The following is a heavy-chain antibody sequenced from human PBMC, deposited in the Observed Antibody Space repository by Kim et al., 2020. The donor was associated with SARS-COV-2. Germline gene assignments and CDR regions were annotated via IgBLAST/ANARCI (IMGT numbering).Heavy chain of an antibody. J-gene: IGHJ6*02. CDR3: AKDLSSSSGYYYGMDV. CDR2: ISYDGSNK. Sequence: GGSLRLSCAASGFTFSSYGMHWVRQAPGKGLEWVAVISYDGSNKYYADSVKGRFTISRDNSKNTLYLQMNSLRAEDTAVYYCAKDLSSSSGYYYGMDVWGQGTTVTVSS. V-gene: IGHV3-30*18. CDR1: GFTFSSYG. D-gene: IGHD6-6*01.